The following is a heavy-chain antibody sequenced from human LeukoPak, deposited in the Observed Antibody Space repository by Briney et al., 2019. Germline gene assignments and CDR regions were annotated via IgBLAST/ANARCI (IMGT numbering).Heavy chain of an antibody. CDR1: GYTFISYL. D-gene: IGHD6-19*01. Sequence: ASVKVSCKTSGYTFISYLMNWVRQAPGQGLEWMGWINTNTGNPTYAQGFTGRFVFSLDTSVSTAYLQISSLKAEDTAVYYCARGEGIAVALGDFDYWGQGTLVTVSS. CDR2: INTNTGNP. CDR3: ARGEGIAVALGDFDY. J-gene: IGHJ4*02. V-gene: IGHV7-4-1*02.